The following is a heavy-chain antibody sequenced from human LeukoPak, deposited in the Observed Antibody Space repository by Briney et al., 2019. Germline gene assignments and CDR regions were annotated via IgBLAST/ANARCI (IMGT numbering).Heavy chain of an antibody. D-gene: IGHD6-13*01. Sequence: SETLSLTCTVSGGSLSSYYWNWIRQPPGKGLEWIGRIYTSGSTNYNPSLKSRVTMSVDTSKNQFSLKLSSVTAADTAVYYCARHHRSIAAAGRRVKGWFDPWGQGTLVTVSS. V-gene: IGHV4-4*07. CDR2: IYTSGST. CDR1: GGSLSSYY. CDR3: ARHHRSIAAAGRRVKGWFDP. J-gene: IGHJ5*02.